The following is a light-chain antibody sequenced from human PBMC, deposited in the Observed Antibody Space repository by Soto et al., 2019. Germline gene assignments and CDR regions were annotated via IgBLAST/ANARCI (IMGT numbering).Light chain of an antibody. CDR2: TAS. CDR3: QQSYRPPIT. Sequence: DIQMTQSPSSLSASVGDRITITCRASQSISTFLNWYQQKPGKAPKLLVYTASSLQSGVPSRFSGSGSGTDFTLTISRLQPEDFATYYCQQSYRPPITFGQGTRLEIK. V-gene: IGKV1-39*01. CDR1: QSISTF. J-gene: IGKJ5*01.